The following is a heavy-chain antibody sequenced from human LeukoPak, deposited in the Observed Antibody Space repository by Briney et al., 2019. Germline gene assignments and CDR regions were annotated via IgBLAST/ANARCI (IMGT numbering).Heavy chain of an antibody. V-gene: IGHV4-61*08. Sequence: PSETLSLTCTVSGFSVSSGADYGNWIRQPPGKGLEWIGYIYYSGSTNYNPSLKSRVTRSIYTSRNQFSLKLSSVAAADTAVYYCARDDGDYWGQGNLVTVSS. CDR3: ARDDGDY. CDR1: GFSVSSGADY. J-gene: IGHJ4*02. CDR2: IYYSGST.